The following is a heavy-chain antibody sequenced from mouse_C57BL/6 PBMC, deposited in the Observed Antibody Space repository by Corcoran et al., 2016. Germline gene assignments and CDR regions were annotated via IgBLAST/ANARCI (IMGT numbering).Heavy chain of an antibody. CDR1: GYTFTTYG. CDR2: INTYSGVP. V-gene: IGHV9-3*01. D-gene: IGHD1-1*01. CDR3: AEGTITTVVPWYCDV. Sequence: QIQLVQYGPELKKPGETVKISCKASGYTFTTYGMSWVKQAPGKGLKWMGWINTYSGVPTYADDFKGRFAFSLETSASTAYLQINNLKNEDTATYFCAEGTITTVVPWYCDVWGTGTTVTVSS. J-gene: IGHJ1*03.